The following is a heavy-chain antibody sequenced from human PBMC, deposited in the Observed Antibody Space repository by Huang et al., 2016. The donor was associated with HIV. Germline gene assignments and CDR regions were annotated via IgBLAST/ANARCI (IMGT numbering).Heavy chain of an antibody. CDR1: GGSFSSYY. CDR3: AREIMISFGGPFDP. Sequence: QVQLHQWGAGLLKPSETLSLTCAVYGGSFSSYYWTGIRPSPGKGLEWIGQINHRGTTTYNPSLKSRVTRSVDTSKNQFSLKLNAVTAADTAVYYCAREIMISFGGPFDPWGQGTLVTVSS. CDR2: INHRGTT. D-gene: IGHD3-16*01. V-gene: IGHV4-34*01. J-gene: IGHJ5*02.